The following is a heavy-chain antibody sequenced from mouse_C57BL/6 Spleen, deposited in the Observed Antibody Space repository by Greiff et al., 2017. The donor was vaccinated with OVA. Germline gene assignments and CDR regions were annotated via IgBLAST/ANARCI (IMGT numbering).Heavy chain of an antibody. V-gene: IGHV1-61*01. CDR3: ARNYYGSSNGY. D-gene: IGHD1-1*01. CDR1: GYTFTSYW. Sequence: VQLQQPGAELVRPGSSVKLSCKASGYTFTSYWMDWVKQRPGQGLEWIGNIYPSDSETYYNQKFKDKATLTVDKSSSKAYMQPSSLTSEDSAVYYCARNYYGSSNGYWGQGTTLTVSS. J-gene: IGHJ2*01. CDR2: IYPSDSET.